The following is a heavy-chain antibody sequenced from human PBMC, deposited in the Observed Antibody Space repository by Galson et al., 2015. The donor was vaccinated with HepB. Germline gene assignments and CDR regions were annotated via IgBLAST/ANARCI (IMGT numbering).Heavy chain of an antibody. D-gene: IGHD3-10*01. V-gene: IGHV4-30-2*01. CDR2: IYQSGNT. CDR1: GGFVYTGGYS. Sequence: TLSLTCALSGGFVYTGGYSWNWIRQPPGKALEWIGYIYQSGNTYYNSFLKGRVTMSLDRSQNQFSLNLTSVTVADTAVYFCARGPPRGRLGVFDIWGQGAMVTVSS. J-gene: IGHJ3*02. CDR3: ARGPPRGRLGVFDI.